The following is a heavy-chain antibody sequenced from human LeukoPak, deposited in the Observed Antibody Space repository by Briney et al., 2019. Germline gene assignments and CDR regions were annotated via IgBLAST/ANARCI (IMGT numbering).Heavy chain of an antibody. CDR1: GGSISSYY. V-gene: IGHV4-4*07. CDR2: IYTSGST. D-gene: IGHD6-13*01. Sequence: SETLSLTCTVSGGSISSYYWSWIRQPPGKGLEWIGRIYTSGSTNYNPSLKSRVTMSVDTSKNQFSLKLSSVTAADTAVYYCARDSYSSSWDSYYFDYWGQGTLVTVSS. CDR3: ARDSYSSSWDSYYFDY. J-gene: IGHJ4*02.